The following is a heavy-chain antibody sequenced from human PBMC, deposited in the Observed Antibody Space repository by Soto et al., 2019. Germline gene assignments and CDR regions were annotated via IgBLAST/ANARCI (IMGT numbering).Heavy chain of an antibody. D-gene: IGHD6-13*01. J-gene: IGHJ4*02. CDR3: ARGYSSSWYVGLGY. CDR1: GFTVSSNY. Sequence: VQLVESGGGLIQPGGSLRVACAASGFTVSSNYMSWVRQAPGKGLEWVSLIYSGGSTYYADSVKGRFTISRDNSKNTLYLQMSSLRAEDTALYYCARGYSSSWYVGLGYWGQGTLVTVSS. V-gene: IGHV3-53*01. CDR2: IYSGGST.